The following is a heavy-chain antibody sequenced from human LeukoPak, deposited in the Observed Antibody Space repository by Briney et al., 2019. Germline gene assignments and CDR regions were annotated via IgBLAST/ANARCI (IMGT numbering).Heavy chain of an antibody. CDR3: ASPGHSSGYYYHY. Sequence: GASVKLSRKASGGTFSSYAISWVRQAPGQGLEWMGGVIPIFGTANYAQKFQGRVTFTADESTSTAYMELSSLRSEDTAVYYCASPGHSSGYYYHYWGQGTLVTVSS. CDR2: VIPIFGTA. J-gene: IGHJ4*02. CDR1: GGTFSSYA. D-gene: IGHD3-22*01. V-gene: IGHV1-69*01.